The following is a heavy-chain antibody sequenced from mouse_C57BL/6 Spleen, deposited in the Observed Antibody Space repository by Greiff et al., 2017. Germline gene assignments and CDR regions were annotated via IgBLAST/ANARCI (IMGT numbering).Heavy chain of an antibody. D-gene: IGHD1-1*01. J-gene: IGHJ2*01. CDR2: ISYDGSN. CDR3: ARVTLVSITTVVATDY. Sequence: DVQLQESGPGLVKPSQSLSLTCSVTGYSITSGYYWNWIRQFPGNKLEWMGYISYDGSNNYNPSLKNRISITPDTSTNQFFLKLNSVTTEDTATYYCARVTLVSITTVVATDYWGQGTTLTVSS. CDR1: GYSITSGYY. V-gene: IGHV3-6*01.